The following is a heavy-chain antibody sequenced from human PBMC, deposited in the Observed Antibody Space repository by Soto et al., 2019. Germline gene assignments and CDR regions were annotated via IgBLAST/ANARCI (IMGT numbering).Heavy chain of an antibody. Sequence: QVQLQESGPGLVKTSETLSLTCTVSGGSISNNYWSWIRQPPGKGLAWIGYIYHSGYANSNPSLMSLDAISVDTSKNQFSLSLTSVTAADTSIYYCARHLVPRGFDPEWYHWFAPWGQGTLVTVSS. J-gene: IGHJ5*02. CDR1: GGSISNNY. D-gene: IGHD6-6*01. V-gene: IGHV4-59*08. CDR3: ARHLVPRGFDPEWYHWFAP. CDR2: IYHSGYA.